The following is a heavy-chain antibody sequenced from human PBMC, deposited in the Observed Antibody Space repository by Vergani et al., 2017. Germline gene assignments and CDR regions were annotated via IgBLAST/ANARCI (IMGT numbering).Heavy chain of an antibody. CDR3: ARSIGYCTSGSCRPYYFDL. J-gene: IGHJ4*02. V-gene: IGHV1-46*02. CDR2: VNFVTGAA. CDR1: GYIFKNYY. D-gene: IGHD2-15*01. Sequence: QVQLVQSGAAVKKPGASAKVSCTASGYIFKNYYMHWLRLAPGQGFQWMGVVNFVTGAATSPQKFEGRITMTRDTSTATFYMDLSSLKYEDTAIYYSARSIGYCTSGSCRPYYFDLWGQGTLVTVSS.